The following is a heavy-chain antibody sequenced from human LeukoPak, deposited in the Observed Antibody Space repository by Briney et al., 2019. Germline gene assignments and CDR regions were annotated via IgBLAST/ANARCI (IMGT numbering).Heavy chain of an antibody. Sequence: SETLSLTCTVSGGSIGSYYWSWIRQPPGKGLEWIGYIYYSGSTNYNPSLNSRVTISVDTSKNQFSLKLSSVTAADTAVYYCARGIYSYGYDYWGKGTLVTVSS. CDR1: GGSIGSYY. D-gene: IGHD5-18*01. V-gene: IGHV4-59*01. CDR3: ARGIYSYGYDY. CDR2: IYYSGST. J-gene: IGHJ4*02.